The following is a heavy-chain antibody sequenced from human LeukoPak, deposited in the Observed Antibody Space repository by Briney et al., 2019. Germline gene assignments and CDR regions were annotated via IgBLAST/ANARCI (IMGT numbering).Heavy chain of an antibody. Sequence: GGSLRLSCTASGFSFSTYSMTWVRQGPGEGVVWVSSFYNSGSKTFSADSVKGRFTISRDNSKNTLYLQMNSLRAEDTAVYYCAKDGSQNWYFDLWGRGTLVTVSS. CDR3: AKDGSQNWYFDL. D-gene: IGHD5-24*01. J-gene: IGHJ2*01. V-gene: IGHV3-23*05. CDR2: FYNSGSKT. CDR1: GFSFSTYS.